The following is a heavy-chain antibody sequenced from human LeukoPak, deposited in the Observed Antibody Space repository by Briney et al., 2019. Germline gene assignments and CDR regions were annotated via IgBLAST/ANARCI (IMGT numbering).Heavy chain of an antibody. CDR2: IYYSGST. CDR1: GGSISSSSYY. Sequence: SETLSLTCTVSGGSISSSSYYWGWIRQPPGTGLEWIGSIYYSGSTYYNPSLKSRVTISVDTSKNQFSLKLSSVTAADTAVYYCARPRRDFWSGYLPYYYYGMDVWGQGTTVTVSS. J-gene: IGHJ6*02. CDR3: ARPRRDFWSGYLPYYYYGMDV. V-gene: IGHV4-39*01. D-gene: IGHD3-3*01.